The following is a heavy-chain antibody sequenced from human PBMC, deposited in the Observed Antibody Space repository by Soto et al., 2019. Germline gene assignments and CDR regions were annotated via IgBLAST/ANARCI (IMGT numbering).Heavy chain of an antibody. Sequence: ASVKVSCKASGATFSSYAISWVRHAPGQGLECMGEIRSIFVTANYAQKFQGRVTITADKSTSTAYMELSSLRSEDTAVYYCASYDSSGYYHDYWGQGTMVTVSS. CDR1: GATFSSYA. V-gene: IGHV1-69*06. J-gene: IGHJ4*02. CDR2: IRSIFVTA. CDR3: ASYDSSGYYHDY. D-gene: IGHD3-22*01.